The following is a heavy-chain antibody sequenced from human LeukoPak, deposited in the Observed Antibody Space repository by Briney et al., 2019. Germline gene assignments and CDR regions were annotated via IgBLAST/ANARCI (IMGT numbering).Heavy chain of an antibody. D-gene: IGHD3-9*01. J-gene: IGHJ4*02. V-gene: IGHV1-69*05. CDR2: IIPNLGTA. CDR3: ARAPLRYFDWPTGY. CDR1: GGTFSSYA. Sequence: SVKVSCKASGGTFSSYAISWVRQAPGQGLEWMGGIIPNLGTANYAQKFQGRVTITTDESTSTAYMELSSLRSEDTAVYYCARAPLRYFDWPTGYWGQGTLVTVSS.